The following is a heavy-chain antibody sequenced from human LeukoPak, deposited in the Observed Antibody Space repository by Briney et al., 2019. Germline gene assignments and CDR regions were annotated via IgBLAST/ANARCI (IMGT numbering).Heavy chain of an antibody. CDR3: ARDDFWSGHSNWFDP. Sequence: GGSLRLSCAASGFTFSSYSMNWVRQAPGKGLEWVSYISSSSSAIYYADSVKGRFTISRDNAKNSLYLQLNSLRDEDTAVYYCARDDFWSGHSNWFDPWGQGTLVTVSS. CDR2: ISSSSSAI. CDR1: GFTFSSYS. J-gene: IGHJ5*02. D-gene: IGHD3-3*01. V-gene: IGHV3-48*02.